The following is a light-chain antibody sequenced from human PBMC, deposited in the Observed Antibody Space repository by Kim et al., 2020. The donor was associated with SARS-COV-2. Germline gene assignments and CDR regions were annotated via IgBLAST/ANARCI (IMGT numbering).Light chain of an antibody. CDR1: NVGSKS. J-gene: IGLJ3*02. CDR3: QVWDSSSDHRV. Sequence: APGKGTRITCGGTNVGSKSVHCFQQKPGQAPVLVIYNDSDRPSGIPERFCGSNSENTATLTISRVEAGDEADYYCQVWDSSSDHRVFGGGTQLTVL. CDR2: NDS. V-gene: IGLV3-21*04.